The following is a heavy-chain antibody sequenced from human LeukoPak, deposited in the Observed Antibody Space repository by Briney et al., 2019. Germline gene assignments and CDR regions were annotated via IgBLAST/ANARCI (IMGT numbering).Heavy chain of an antibody. V-gene: IGHV3-66*02. D-gene: IGHD6-13*01. Sequence: GGSLRLSCAASGFTVSSNYMRWVRQAPGKGLEWVSVIYSGGSTYYADSVNRRFTISRDHSKNTLYLQMNSLRAEDTAVYYCARGAAAGTDWFDPWGEGTLVSVSS. CDR2: IYSGGST. J-gene: IGHJ5*02. CDR3: ARGAAAGTDWFDP. CDR1: GFTVSSNY.